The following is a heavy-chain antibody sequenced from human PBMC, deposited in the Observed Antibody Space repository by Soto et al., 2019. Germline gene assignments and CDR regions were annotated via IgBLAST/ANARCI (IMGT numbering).Heavy chain of an antibody. V-gene: IGHV4-31*03. J-gene: IGHJ3*02. CDR1: GGSISSGGYY. Sequence: QVQLQESGPGMVKPSQTLSLNCTVSGGSISSGGYYWSWIRKHPGKGLEWIGYIYYSGSTCYNPSILSRVTISVDTSKNQFSLKLSSVTAADTPVYYCARDQRDSVVVPAAIDDAFYIWGQVKMVTVSA. D-gene: IGHD2-2*01. CDR2: IYYSGST. CDR3: ARDQRDSVVVPAAIDDAFYI.